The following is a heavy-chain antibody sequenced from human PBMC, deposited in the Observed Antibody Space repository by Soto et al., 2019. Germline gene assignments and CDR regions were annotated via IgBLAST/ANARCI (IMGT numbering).Heavy chain of an antibody. CDR2: IYYSGST. V-gene: IGHV4-30-4*01. Sequence: QVQLQESGPGLVKPSQTLSLTCSVSGASVSTGDYYWSWIRQPPGKGLEWIAYIYYSGSTYYKPYRDRRVTISIDTSKNQFSLKLSSVTAADTAVYSCAMEGAVVASYWGQVTLVTVYS. D-gene: IGHD2-15*01. CDR1: GASVSTGDYY. CDR3: AMEGAVVASY. J-gene: IGHJ4*02.